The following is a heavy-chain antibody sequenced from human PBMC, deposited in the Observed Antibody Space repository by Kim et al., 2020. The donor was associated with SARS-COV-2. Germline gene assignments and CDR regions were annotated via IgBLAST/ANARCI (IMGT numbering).Heavy chain of an antibody. CDR1: GFTFGGYA. CDR3: AKSPYLVVVPAALGY. CDR2: ISWNSGSI. D-gene: IGHD2-2*01. J-gene: IGHJ4*02. Sequence: GGSLRLSCAASGFTFGGYAMHWVRQAPGKGLEWVSGISWNSGSIDYADSVKGRFTISRDNAKNSLYLQMNSLRAEDTALYYCAKSPYLVVVPAALGYWGPGTLVTASS. V-gene: IGHV3-9*01.